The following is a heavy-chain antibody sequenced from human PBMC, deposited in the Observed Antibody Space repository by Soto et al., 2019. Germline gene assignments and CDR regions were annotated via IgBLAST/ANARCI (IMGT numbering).Heavy chain of an antibody. Sequence: DVQLVESGGGLIQPGGYLRLSCAAFGLTVSGKKYISWVRQAPGKGLEWVSALYDVDGTYYADSVKGRFTTSIDTSRTIVYLQMNSLRLDDTAVYFCATWHLQEHAYDIWGQGTTVTVSS. V-gene: IGHV3-53*01. D-gene: IGHD4-4*01. CDR3: ATWHLQEHAYDI. CDR2: LYDVDGT. CDR1: GLTVSGKKY. J-gene: IGHJ3*02.